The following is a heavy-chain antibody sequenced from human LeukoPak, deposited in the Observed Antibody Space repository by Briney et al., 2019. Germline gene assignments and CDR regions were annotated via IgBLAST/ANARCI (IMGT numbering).Heavy chain of an antibody. V-gene: IGHV4-34*01. CDR1: GGSFSGYY. J-gene: IGHJ5*02. CDR3: ARDLAGSTNWFDP. D-gene: IGHD1-26*01. Sequence: PSETLSLTCAVYGGSFSGYYWSWIRQPPGKGLEWIGEINHSGSTNYNPSLKSRVTISVDTSKNQFSLKLSSVTAADTAVYYCARDLAGSTNWFDPWGQGTLVTVSS. CDR2: INHSGST.